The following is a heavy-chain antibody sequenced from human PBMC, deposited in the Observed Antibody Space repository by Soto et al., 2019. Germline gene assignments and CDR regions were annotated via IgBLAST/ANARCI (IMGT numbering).Heavy chain of an antibody. J-gene: IGHJ6*02. V-gene: IGHV4-39*01. CDR1: GGSISSSSYY. D-gene: IGHD3-3*01. CDR2: IYYSGST. CDR3: ARLTIFGVAKGYYYYYGMDV. Sequence: PSETLSLTCTVSGGSISSSSYYWGWIRQPPGKGLEWIGSIYYSGSTYYNPSLKSRVTISVDTSKNRFSLKLSSVTAADTAVYYCARLTIFGVAKGYYYYYGMDVWGQGTTVTVS.